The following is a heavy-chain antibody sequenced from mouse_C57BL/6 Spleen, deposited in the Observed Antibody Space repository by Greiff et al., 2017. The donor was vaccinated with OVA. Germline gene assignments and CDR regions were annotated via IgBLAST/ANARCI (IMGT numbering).Heavy chain of an antibody. CDR3: TRGSYGNYYAMDY. V-gene: IGHV1-15*01. Sequence: QVQLQQSGAELVRPGASVTLSCKASGYTFTDYEMHWVKQTPVHGLEWIGAIDPETGGTAYNQKFKGKAILTADKSSSTASMELRRLTSEDSAVYVCTRGSYGNYYAMDYWGQGTSVTVSS. CDR1: GYTFTDYE. D-gene: IGHD2-1*01. CDR2: IDPETGGT. J-gene: IGHJ4*01.